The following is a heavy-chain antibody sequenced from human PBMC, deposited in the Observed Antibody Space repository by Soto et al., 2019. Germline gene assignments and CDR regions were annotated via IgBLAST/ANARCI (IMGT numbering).Heavy chain of an antibody. D-gene: IGHD3-22*01. J-gene: IGHJ3*02. CDR1: GFTFRNYG. CDR2: ISNTGAVT. V-gene: IGHV3-23*01. Sequence: EVLLLESGGGVVQPGGSLRLSCAVPGFTFRNYGMSWVRQAPGKGLEWVSSISNTGAVTYYADSVKGRFTISRDNSKNALNLQMNSLRADDTAVYYCTKDRMIVDPLGFDIWGQGTLVTVSS. CDR3: TKDRMIVDPLGFDI.